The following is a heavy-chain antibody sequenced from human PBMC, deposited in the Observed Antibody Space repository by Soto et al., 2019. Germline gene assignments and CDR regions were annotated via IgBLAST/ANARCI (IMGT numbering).Heavy chain of an antibody. Sequence: QVQLVESGGGVVQPGRSLRLSCAASGFTFSSYGMHWVRQAPGKGLEWVAVIWYDGSNKYYADSVKGRFTISRDNSKNTLYLQMNSLRAEDTAVYYCARVRSQRGYGDYAYDYWGQGTLVTGSS. J-gene: IGHJ4*02. D-gene: IGHD4-17*01. CDR2: IWYDGSNK. V-gene: IGHV3-33*01. CDR3: ARVRSQRGYGDYAYDY. CDR1: GFTFSSYG.